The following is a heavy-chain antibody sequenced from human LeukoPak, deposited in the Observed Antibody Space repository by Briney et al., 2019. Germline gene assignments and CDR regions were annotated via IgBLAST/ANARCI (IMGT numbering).Heavy chain of an antibody. J-gene: IGHJ4*02. V-gene: IGHV4-30-4*07. Sequence: SETLSLTCAVSGGSISSGGYSWSWIRQPPGKGLEWIGYIYYSGSTYYNPSLKSRVTISVDTPKNQFSLKLSSVTAADTAVYYCARAESIAVAGTGFDYWGQGTLVTVSS. D-gene: IGHD6-19*01. CDR1: GGSISSGGYS. CDR3: ARAESIAVAGTGFDY. CDR2: IYYSGST.